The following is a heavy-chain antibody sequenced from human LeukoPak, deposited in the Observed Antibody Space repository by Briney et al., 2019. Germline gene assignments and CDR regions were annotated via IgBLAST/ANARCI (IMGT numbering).Heavy chain of an antibody. J-gene: IGHJ3*02. CDR3: ATGTGTTFIMAAFDI. CDR1: GFTVSSNY. V-gene: IGHV3-53*01. Sequence: GGSLRLSCAASGFTVSSNYMSWVRQAPGKGLEWVSVIYSGGSTYYADSVKGRFTISRDNSKNTLYLQMNSLRAEDTAVYYCATGTGTTFIMAAFDIWGQGTMVTVSS. CDR2: IYSGGST. D-gene: IGHD1-1*01.